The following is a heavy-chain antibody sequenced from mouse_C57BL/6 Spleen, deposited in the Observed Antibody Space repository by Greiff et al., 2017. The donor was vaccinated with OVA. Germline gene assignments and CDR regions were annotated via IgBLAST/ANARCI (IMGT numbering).Heavy chain of an antibody. J-gene: IGHJ3*01. Sequence: VQLQQPGAELVRPGSSVKLSCKASGYTFTSYWMHWVKQRPIQGLEWIGNIDPSDSETHYNQKFKDKATLTVDKSSSTAYMQLSSLTSEDSAVYYCASFSNYFAWFAYWGQGTLVTVSA. V-gene: IGHV1-52*01. CDR3: ASFSNYFAWFAY. CDR1: GYTFTSYW. D-gene: IGHD2-5*01. CDR2: IDPSDSET.